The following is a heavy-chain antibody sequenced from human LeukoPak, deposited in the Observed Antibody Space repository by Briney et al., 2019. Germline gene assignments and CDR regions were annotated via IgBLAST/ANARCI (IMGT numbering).Heavy chain of an antibody. CDR3: ARDRGRLHLFDY. J-gene: IGHJ4*02. CDR1: GFTFSSYS. V-gene: IGHV3-48*01. D-gene: IGHD4-11*01. Sequence: GGSLRLSCAASGFTFSSYSMNWVRQAPGKGLEWASYISSSSTIYYADSVKGRFTISRDNAKNSLYLQMNSLRAEDTAVYYCARDRGRLHLFDYWGQGTLVTVSS. CDR2: ISSSSTI.